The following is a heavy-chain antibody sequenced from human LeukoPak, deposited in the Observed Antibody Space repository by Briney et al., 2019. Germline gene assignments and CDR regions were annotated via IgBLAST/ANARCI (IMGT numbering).Heavy chain of an antibody. CDR1: GFTFSDYY. V-gene: IGHV3-11*01. Sequence: GGSLRLSCAASGFTFSDYYMSWIRQAPGKGLEWVSYISNSGSSIQYADSVRGRFTISRDNAKNSLYLQMNSLRAEDTAVYYCARGEYYDSSGYPFDYWGQGTLVTVSS. CDR3: ARGEYYDSSGYPFDY. D-gene: IGHD3-22*01. J-gene: IGHJ4*02. CDR2: ISNSGSSI.